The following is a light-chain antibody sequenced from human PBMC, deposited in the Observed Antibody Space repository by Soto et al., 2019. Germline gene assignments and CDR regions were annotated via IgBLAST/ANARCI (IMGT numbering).Light chain of an antibody. J-gene: IGLJ1*01. V-gene: IGLV2-14*01. CDR1: SSDVGGYSY. CDR3: SSYTSSSLYV. CDR2: EVS. Sequence: QSALTQPASVSGSPGQSITISCTGTSSDVGGYSYVSWYQQHPGKAPKLMIYEVSNRPSGVSNRFSGSKSGNTASLTISGLQAEDEADYYCSSYTSSSLYVFGTGTKVNVL.